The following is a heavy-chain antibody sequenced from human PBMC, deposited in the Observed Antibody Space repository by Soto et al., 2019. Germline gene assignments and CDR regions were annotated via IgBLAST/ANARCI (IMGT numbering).Heavy chain of an antibody. J-gene: IGHJ4*02. CDR1: GYTFTSYY. CDR2: INPSGGST. Sequence: QVQLVQSGAEVKKPGASVKVSCKASGYTFTSYYMHWVRQAPGQGLEWMGIINPSGGSTSYAQKFKGRVTMTRDTSTSTVYMELSSLRSEDTAVYYCARDRYSSGWESYYFDYWGQGTLVTVSS. V-gene: IGHV1-46*01. D-gene: IGHD6-19*01. CDR3: ARDRYSSGWESYYFDY.